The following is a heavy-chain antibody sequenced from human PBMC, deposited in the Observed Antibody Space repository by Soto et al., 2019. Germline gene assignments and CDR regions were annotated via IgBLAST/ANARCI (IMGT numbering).Heavy chain of an antibody. CDR2: ISPYSGNT. Sequence: QVQLVQSGDEVRKPGSSVKVSCKASGYIFVNYVIAWVRQAPGQGLEWMGWISPYSGNTHYASKAQGRLTITTYTSMSTAYMDLGSLPSDDMYVYYCAMVDNYVTPTPQDVWGQGTTVTVSS. CDR3: AMVDNYVTPTPQDV. D-gene: IGHD3-16*01. CDR1: GYIFVNYV. J-gene: IGHJ6*02. V-gene: IGHV1-18*03.